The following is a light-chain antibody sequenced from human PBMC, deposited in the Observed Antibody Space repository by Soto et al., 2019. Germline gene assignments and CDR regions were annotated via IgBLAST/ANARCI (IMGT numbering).Light chain of an antibody. V-gene: IGLV1-47*01. CDR2: SNS. CDR3: AAWDDSRSGVV. Sequence: QSVLTQPPSASGTPGQRVTISCSGSSSNIGSNSVHWYQQLPGTAPKLLIYSNSQRPSGVPERISGSKSGTSASLAISGLRSEDEADYYCAAWDDSRSGVVFGGGTQLTVL. CDR1: SSNIGSNS. J-gene: IGLJ2*01.